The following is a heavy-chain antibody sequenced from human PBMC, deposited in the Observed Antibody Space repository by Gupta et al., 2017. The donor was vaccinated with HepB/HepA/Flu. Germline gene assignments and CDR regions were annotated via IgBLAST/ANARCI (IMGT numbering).Heavy chain of an antibody. Sequence: QVQLQESGQGLVKPSQTLSLTCTVSGGSFSSSGYSWSWIRQHPWKGLEWIGYIYNTGITFYNPSLKSRVTISVDMSKNQFSLKLSSVTAADTAVYYCARDRDYGDYTGDAFDIWGQGTMVTVSS. D-gene: IGHD4-17*01. CDR2: IYNTGIT. J-gene: IGHJ3*02. CDR1: GGSFSSSGYS. V-gene: IGHV4-31*03. CDR3: ARDRDYGDYTGDAFDI.